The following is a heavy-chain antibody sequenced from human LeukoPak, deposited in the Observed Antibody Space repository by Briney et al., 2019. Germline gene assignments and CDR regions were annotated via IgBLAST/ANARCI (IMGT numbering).Heavy chain of an antibody. V-gene: IGHV2-70*11. D-gene: IGHD2/OR15-2a*01. J-gene: IGHJ2*01. CDR2: IDWYDEK. CDR1: GGSISSYY. CDR3: ARNAPTFFHNRGGYSVHWYFDL. Sequence: TLSLTCTVSGGSISSYYWSWIRQPPGKALEWLARIDWYDEKYYSTSLKTRLTISKDTSENQVVLTMTKMDPADTATYYCARNAPTFFHNRGGYSVHWYFDLWGRGSLVTVSS.